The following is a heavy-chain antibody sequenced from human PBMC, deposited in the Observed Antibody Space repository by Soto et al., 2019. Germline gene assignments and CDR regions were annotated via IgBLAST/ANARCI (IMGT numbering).Heavy chain of an antibody. J-gene: IGHJ5*02. V-gene: IGHV4-59*08. D-gene: IGHD3-3*01. CDR1: GGSISSYY. CDR3: ARLSYDFWSGPPGLNWFDP. CDR2: IYYSGST. Sequence: SSETLSLTCTVSGGSISSYYWSWIRQPPGKGLEWIGYIYYSGSTNYNPSLKSRVTISVDTSKNQFSLKLSSVTAADTAVYYCARLSYDFWSGPPGLNWFDPWGQGTLVTVSS.